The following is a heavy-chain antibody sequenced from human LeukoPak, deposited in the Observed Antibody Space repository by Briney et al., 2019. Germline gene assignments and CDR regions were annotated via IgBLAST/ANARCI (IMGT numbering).Heavy chain of an antibody. J-gene: IGHJ4*02. CDR3: ARGYSSSSEPFDY. CDR1: GGSISSYY. V-gene: IGHV4-59*01. CDR2: IYYSGST. D-gene: IGHD6-6*01. Sequence: SETLSLTCTVSGGSISSYYWSWIRQPPGKGLEWIGYIYYSGSTNYNPSLKSRVTISVKTSKNQFSLKLSSVTAADTAVYYCARGYSSSSEPFDYWGQGTLVTVSS.